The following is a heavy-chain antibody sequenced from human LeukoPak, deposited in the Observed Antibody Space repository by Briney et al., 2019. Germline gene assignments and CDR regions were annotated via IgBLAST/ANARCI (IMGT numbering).Heavy chain of an antibody. J-gene: IGHJ4*02. V-gene: IGHV5-51*01. CDR2: IYPGDSDT. Sequence: GGELETLCKGSGCGFTSYWIGWGRRMPGKGPGGMGIIYPGDSDTGYSPSFQGQVTISADKSISTAHLQWSSLKASDTAMYYCARHGVVITENFDYWGQGTLGTVSS. CDR1: GCGFTSYW. CDR3: ARHGVVITENFDY. D-gene: IGHD3-3*01.